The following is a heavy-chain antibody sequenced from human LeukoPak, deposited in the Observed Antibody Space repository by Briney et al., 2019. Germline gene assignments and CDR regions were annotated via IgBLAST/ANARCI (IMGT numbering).Heavy chain of an antibody. J-gene: IGHJ4*02. CDR3: AKRGVVIRGILVIGYHQEAYHYDF. CDR2: ISERGGSI. CDR1: GISLTNYG. V-gene: IGHV3-23*01. D-gene: IGHD3-10*01. Sequence: GGSLRLSCVVSGISLTNYGMTWVRQAPGKALEWVSYISERGGSITYADSVKGRFTISRDASLNTLYLQMNNLRAEDTAVYFCAKRGVVIRGILVIGYHQEAYHYDFWGQGVLVNVSS.